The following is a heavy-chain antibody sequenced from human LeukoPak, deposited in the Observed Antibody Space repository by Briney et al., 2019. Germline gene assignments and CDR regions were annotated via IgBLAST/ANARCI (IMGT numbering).Heavy chain of an antibody. CDR3: ARKVDSSGCFDY. Sequence: GGSLRLSCAASGVMFPSYWMTWVRQAPGKGLEWVANIKQDGSEKYYVDSVKGRFTISRDNSKNTLYLQMNSLRAEDTALYYCARKVDSSGCFDYWGQGTLVTGSS. V-gene: IGHV3-7*05. CDR2: IKQDGSEK. D-gene: IGHD3-22*01. J-gene: IGHJ4*02. CDR1: GVMFPSYW.